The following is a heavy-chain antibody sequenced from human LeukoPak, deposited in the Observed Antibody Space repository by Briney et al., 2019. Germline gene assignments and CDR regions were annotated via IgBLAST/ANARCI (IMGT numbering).Heavy chain of an antibody. CDR1: GYSFTRYW. Sequence: GESLKISCKGSGYSFTRYWISWVRQMPGKGLEWMGWIDASDSYTNYSPSFQGHVTISADKSSSTAYLQWSSLKASDTAIYYCARHVLYSYGPQWWFDPWGQGTLVTVSS. V-gene: IGHV5-10-1*01. D-gene: IGHD5-18*01. J-gene: IGHJ5*02. CDR3: ARHVLYSYGPQWWFDP. CDR2: IDASDSYT.